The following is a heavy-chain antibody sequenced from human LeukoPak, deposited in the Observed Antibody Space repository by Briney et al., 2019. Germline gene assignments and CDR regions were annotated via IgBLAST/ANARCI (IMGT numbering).Heavy chain of an antibody. D-gene: IGHD3-3*01. CDR2: ISAYNGNT. CDR1: GYTFTSYG. Sequence: ASVKVSCKASGYTFTSYGISWVRQAPGQGLEWMGWISAYNGNTNYAQKLQGRVTMTTDTSTSTAYMELRSLRPDDTAVYYCARVEAYYDFWSGYYISYMDVWGQGTTVTVSS. J-gene: IGHJ6*03. V-gene: IGHV1-18*01. CDR3: ARVEAYYDFWSGYYISYMDV.